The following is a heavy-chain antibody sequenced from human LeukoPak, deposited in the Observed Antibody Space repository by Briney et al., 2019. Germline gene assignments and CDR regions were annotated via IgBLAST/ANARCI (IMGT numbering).Heavy chain of an antibody. V-gene: IGHV3-48*01. CDR1: GFTFSSYS. CDR3: ARELRYGAGRQFFDY. Sequence: PGGSLRLSCAASGFTFSSYSMNWVRQAPGKGVEWVSYISSSSSTVYYADSVKGRFTISRDNGKNSLYLQMNSLRAEDTAVYYCARELRYGAGRQFFDYWGQGTLVTVSS. D-gene: IGHD4-17*01. CDR2: ISSSSSTV. J-gene: IGHJ4*02.